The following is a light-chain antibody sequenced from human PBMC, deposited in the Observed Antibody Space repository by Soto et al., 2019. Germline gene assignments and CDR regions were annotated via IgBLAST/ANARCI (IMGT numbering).Light chain of an antibody. V-gene: IGKV3-20*01. Sequence: EIVLTQSPGTLSLSPGERATLSCRASQSVSSTYLAWYQQKPGQAPRLLIYGASSRATGIPDRFSGSASGTDFTLTINRLEPEDFAIYYCQQYGESRTFGQGTKLEIK. CDR1: QSVSSTY. CDR2: GAS. J-gene: IGKJ2*01. CDR3: QQYGESRT.